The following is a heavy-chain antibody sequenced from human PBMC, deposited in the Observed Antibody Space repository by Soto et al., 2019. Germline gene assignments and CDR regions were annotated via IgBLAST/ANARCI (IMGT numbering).Heavy chain of an antibody. V-gene: IGHV3-33*01. CDR1: GFTFSHCG. Sequence: LVESGGGAAQPGGSLRLSCETSGFTFSHCGMRWVRQAPGKGLEWVGMIWKDGTTVHFADSVKGRFTISRDNSKNTVYLQMNSLRDEDTAVYYCARDGSHYDVDYCGRGTLVTVSS. CDR3: ARDGSHYDVDY. CDR2: IWKDGTTV. J-gene: IGHJ4*02. D-gene: IGHD1-26*01.